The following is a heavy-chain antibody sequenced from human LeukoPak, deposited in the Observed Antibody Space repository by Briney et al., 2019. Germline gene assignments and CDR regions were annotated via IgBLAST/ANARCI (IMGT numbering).Heavy chain of an antibody. Sequence: ASVKVSCKASGYSFTSYGFSWVRQAPGQGLEWMGWISAYNGNTNYAQRLQGRVTMTTDTSTSTAYMELRSLRSDDTAVYYCARDENVDSEAFDYWGQGTLVTVSS. CDR3: ARDENVDSEAFDY. CDR1: GYSFTSYG. D-gene: IGHD5-12*01. CDR2: ISAYNGNT. V-gene: IGHV1-18*01. J-gene: IGHJ4*02.